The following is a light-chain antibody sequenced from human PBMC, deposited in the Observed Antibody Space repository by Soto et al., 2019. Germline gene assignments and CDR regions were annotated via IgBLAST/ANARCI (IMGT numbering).Light chain of an antibody. J-gene: IGKJ3*01. V-gene: IGKV2D-29*01. CDR1: QSLLHRDGKTY. Sequence: DIVLTQTPLSLSVTPGQPASISCRSSQSLLHRDGKTYFYWYLQKPGQPPQLLKYEVFKRFFGVSDRFSGSGSGRDFTLKISRVEAEDVGVYYCMQNVELPFTFGPGTKVDIE. CDR3: MQNVELPFT. CDR2: EVF.